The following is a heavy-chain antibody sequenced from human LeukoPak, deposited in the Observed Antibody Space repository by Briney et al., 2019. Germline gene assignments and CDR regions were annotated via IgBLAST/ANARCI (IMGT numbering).Heavy chain of an antibody. CDR1: GYTFTSYD. J-gene: IGHJ6*03. V-gene: IGHV1-2*02. Sequence: ASVKVSCKASGYTFTSYDINWVRQAPGQGLEWMGWINPNSGGTNYAQKFQGRVTMTRDTSISTAYMDLSRLRSDDTAVYYCARAGVVLYYYMDVWGKGTTVTISS. D-gene: IGHD2-15*01. CDR3: ARAGVVLYYYMDV. CDR2: INPNSGGT.